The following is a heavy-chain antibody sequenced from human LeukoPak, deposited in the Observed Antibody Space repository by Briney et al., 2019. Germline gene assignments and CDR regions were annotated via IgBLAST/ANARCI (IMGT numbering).Heavy chain of an antibody. V-gene: IGHV3-7*01. CDR1: GFTFSSYW. D-gene: IGHD3-22*01. J-gene: IGHJ4*02. CDR3: ARARGAAYYYDSSGYYPL. Sequence: PGGSLRLSCAASGFTFSSYWMSWVRQAPGKGLEWVANIKQDGSEKYYVDSVKGRFTISRDNAKNSLYLQMNSLRAEDTAVYYCARARGAAYYYDSSGYYPLWGQGTLVTVSS. CDR2: IKQDGSEK.